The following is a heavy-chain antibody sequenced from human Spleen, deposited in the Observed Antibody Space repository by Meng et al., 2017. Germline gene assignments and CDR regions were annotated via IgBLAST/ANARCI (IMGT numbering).Heavy chain of an antibody. CDR1: GYTFTGYY. V-gene: IGHV1-2*06. J-gene: IGHJ3*02. CDR2: INPNSGGT. CDR3: ARRYDTSAADAFDI. D-gene: IGHD3-22*01. Sequence: ASVKVSCKASGYTFTGYYMHWVRQAPGQGLEWMGRINPNSGGTNYAQKFQGRVTMTRDTSISTTYMELSRLRSDDTAVYYCARRYDTSAADAFDIWGQGTMVTVSS.